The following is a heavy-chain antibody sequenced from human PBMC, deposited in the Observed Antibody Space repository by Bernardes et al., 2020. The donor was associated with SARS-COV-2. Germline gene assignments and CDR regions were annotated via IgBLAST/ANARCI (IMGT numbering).Heavy chain of an antibody. CDR3: AQFLDYYDSSGPLDY. CDR1: GYTFTGYY. CDR2: INPNSGGT. Sequence: ASVKVSCKAPGYTFTGYYMHWVRQAPGQGLEWMGWINPNSGGTNYAQKFQGRVTMTRDTSISTAYMELSRLRSDDTAVYYCAQFLDYYDSSGPLDYWGQGTLVTVSS. D-gene: IGHD3-22*01. V-gene: IGHV1-2*02. J-gene: IGHJ4*02.